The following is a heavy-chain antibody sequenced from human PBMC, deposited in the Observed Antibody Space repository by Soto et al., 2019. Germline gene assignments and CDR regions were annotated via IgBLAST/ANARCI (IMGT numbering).Heavy chain of an antibody. J-gene: IGHJ6*02. D-gene: IGHD1-1*01. CDR2: IYPGDSDT. V-gene: IGHV5-51*01. Sequence: PVESLKISCKGSGYIFTSYWICCVRQVPGKGLEWMGIIYPGDSDTRYSPSFQGQVTISADKSISTAYLQWSSLKASDTAMYYCAFSLLDQSGYGMDVWGQGTTVTVSS. CDR3: AFSLLDQSGYGMDV. CDR1: GYIFTSYW.